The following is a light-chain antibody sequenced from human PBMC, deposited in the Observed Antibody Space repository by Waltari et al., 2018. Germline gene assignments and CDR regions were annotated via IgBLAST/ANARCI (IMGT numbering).Light chain of an antibody. CDR2: EGT. Sequence: QSALTQPASVSGSPGQSITISCTGSSTDLGSSTLVPWYQHHPDKAPKLLIYEGTERPSGISHRLSGAKSGTTASRTISTRQAEDEADYYCFSYADGRSLVFGGGTKLTVL. CDR3: FSYADGRSLV. CDR1: STDLGSSTL. V-gene: IGLV2-23*01. J-gene: IGLJ2*01.